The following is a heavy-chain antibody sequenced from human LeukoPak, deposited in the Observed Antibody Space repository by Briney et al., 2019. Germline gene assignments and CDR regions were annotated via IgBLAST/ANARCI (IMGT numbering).Heavy chain of an antibody. CDR2: IYHSGST. Sequence: SETLSLTCAVSGGSISSGGYSWSWIRQPPGKGLEWIGYIYHSGSTYYNPSLKSRVTISVDRSKNQFSLKLSSVTAADTAVYYCARVIVGASTYWYFDLWGRGTLSLSPQ. CDR1: GGSISSGGYS. D-gene: IGHD1-26*01. V-gene: IGHV4-30-2*01. J-gene: IGHJ2*01. CDR3: ARVIVGASTYWYFDL.